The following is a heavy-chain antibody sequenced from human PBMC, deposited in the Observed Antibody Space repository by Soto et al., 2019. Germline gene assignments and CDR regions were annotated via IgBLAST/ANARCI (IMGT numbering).Heavy chain of an antibody. CDR2: IYWDDDK. V-gene: IGHV2-5*02. D-gene: IGHD3-9*01. Sequence: QITLKESGPTLVKPTQTLTLTCTFSGFSLSTSGVGLGWIRQPPGKALDWLALIYWDDDKRYSPSLKSRLTITKGTSNNHVVLTMTNMDPVDTATYYCARHIPSGYIDAFDIWGQGTMVTVSS. CDR3: ARHIPSGYIDAFDI. J-gene: IGHJ3*02. CDR1: GFSLSTSGVG.